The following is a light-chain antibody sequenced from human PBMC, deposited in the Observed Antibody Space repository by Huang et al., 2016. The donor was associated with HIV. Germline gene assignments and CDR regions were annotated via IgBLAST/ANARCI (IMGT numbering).Light chain of an antibody. Sequence: SQNIDTNVAWYQQKPGQAPRLLIFGASTRATGISARFTGGGSETEFTLTINSVQSEDVAMYYCHQYNDWPPWTFGQGTRVEI. CDR3: HQYNDWPPWT. CDR1: QNIDTN. CDR2: GAS. V-gene: IGKV3-15*01. J-gene: IGKJ1*01.